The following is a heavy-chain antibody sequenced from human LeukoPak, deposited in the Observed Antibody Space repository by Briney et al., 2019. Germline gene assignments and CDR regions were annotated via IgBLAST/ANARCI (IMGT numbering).Heavy chain of an antibody. V-gene: IGHV4-59*01. Sequence: PSETLSLTCTVSGGSISSYYWSWIRQPPGKGLEWIGYIYYSGSTNYNPSLKSRVTISVDTSKNQFSLKLSSGTAADTAVYYCARNATLYYDMQVRGKRNTVTVSS. J-gene: IGHJ6*03. CDR2: IYYSGST. CDR1: GGSISSYY. CDR3: ARNATLYYDMQV. D-gene: IGHD2-15*01.